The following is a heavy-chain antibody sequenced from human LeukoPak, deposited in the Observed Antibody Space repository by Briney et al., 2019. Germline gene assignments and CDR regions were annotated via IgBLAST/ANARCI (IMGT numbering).Heavy chain of an antibody. V-gene: IGHV1-2*02. CDR3: ASFGWEGTFDI. CDR1: GYTFTGYY. Sequence: ASVKVSCKASGYTFTGYYMHWVRQAPGQGLEWMGWINPNSGGTNYAQNFQGRVTMARDTSISTAYKELSRLRSDDTAVYYCASFGWEGTFDIWGQGTMVTASS. D-gene: IGHD1-26*01. J-gene: IGHJ3*02. CDR2: INPNSGGT.